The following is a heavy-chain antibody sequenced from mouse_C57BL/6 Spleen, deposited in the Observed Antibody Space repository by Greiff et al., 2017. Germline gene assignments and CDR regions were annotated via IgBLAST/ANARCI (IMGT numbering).Heavy chain of an antibody. V-gene: IGHV1-80*01. CDR1: GYAFSSYW. CDR3: ARSVTGTNAMDY. CDR2: IYPGDGDT. J-gene: IGHJ4*01. Sequence: QVQLQQSGAELVKPGASVKISCKASGYAFSSYWMNWVKQRPGKGLEWIGQIYPGDGDTNYNGKFKGKATLTADKSSSTAYMQLSSLTSEDSAVYFCARSVTGTNAMDYWGQGTSVTVSS. D-gene: IGHD4-1*01.